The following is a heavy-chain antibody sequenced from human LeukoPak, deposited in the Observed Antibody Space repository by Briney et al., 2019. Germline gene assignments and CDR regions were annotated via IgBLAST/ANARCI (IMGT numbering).Heavy chain of an antibody. J-gene: IGHJ6*02. CDR2: ISWNSGSI. D-gene: IGHD6-19*01. Sequence: GGSLRLSCAASGFTFDDYAMHWVRQAPGKGLEWVSGISWNSGSIGYADSVKGRFTISRDNAKNSLYLQMNSLRAGDTALYYCAKEYSSSYYYYYGMDVWGQGTTVTVSS. V-gene: IGHV3-9*01. CDR1: GFTFDDYA. CDR3: AKEYSSSYYYYYGMDV.